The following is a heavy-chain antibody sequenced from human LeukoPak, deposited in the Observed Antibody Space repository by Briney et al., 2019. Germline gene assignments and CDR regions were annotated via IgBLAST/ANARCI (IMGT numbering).Heavy chain of an antibody. CDR2: ISSNGGST. CDR3: AAGKGYYYYYYMDV. CDR1: GFTFSSYA. J-gene: IGHJ6*03. Sequence: PGGSLRLSCAASGFTFSSYAMRWVRQAPGKGLEYVSAISSNGGSTYYANSVKGRFTISRDNSKNTLYLQMGSLRAEDMAVYYCAAGKGYYYYYYMDVWGKGTTVTVSS. D-gene: IGHD6-13*01. V-gene: IGHV3-64*01.